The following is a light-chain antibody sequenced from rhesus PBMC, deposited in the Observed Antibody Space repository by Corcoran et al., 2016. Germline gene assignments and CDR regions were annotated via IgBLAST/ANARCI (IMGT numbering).Light chain of an antibody. CDR2: GAS. CDR3: QQYSNWYS. CDR1: QSVSSS. Sequence: EIVMTQSPATLSLSPGERATLSCRASQSVSSSLAWYQQKPGQAPRPLNYGASSRATGIPDRFSGSVSGTEFTLTISSLEPEDCAVYYCQQYSNWYSFGQGPKGRSN. V-gene: IGKV3-42*03. J-gene: IGKJ2*01.